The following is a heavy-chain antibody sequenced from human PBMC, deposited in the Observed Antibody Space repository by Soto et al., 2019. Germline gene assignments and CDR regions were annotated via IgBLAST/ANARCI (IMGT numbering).Heavy chain of an antibody. CDR1: GVIFSSYW. Sequence: GGSLRLSCAASGVIFSSYWMHWVRQAPGEGLVWVSRINSDGTSTSYADSVKGRFTISRENVKNILYLQMNSLRAEDTAVYYCARDSSLYCSGGSCVVNYMDVWGKGTTVTVSS. J-gene: IGHJ6*03. CDR3: ARDSSLYCSGGSCVVNYMDV. V-gene: IGHV3-74*01. CDR2: INSDGTST. D-gene: IGHD2-15*01.